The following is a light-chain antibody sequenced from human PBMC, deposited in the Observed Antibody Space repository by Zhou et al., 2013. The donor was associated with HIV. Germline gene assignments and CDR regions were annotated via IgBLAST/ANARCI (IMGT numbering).Light chain of an antibody. CDR3: QKYNSAPLT. CDR1: QGISSY. Sequence: DIQLTQSPSFLSASVRDRVTITCRASQGISSYLAWYQQKPGKVPKLLIYAASTLQSGVPSRFSGSRSGTDFTLTISSLQPEDVATYYCQKYNSAPLTFGGGTKVEIK. V-gene: IGKV1-27*01. CDR2: AAS. J-gene: IGKJ4*01.